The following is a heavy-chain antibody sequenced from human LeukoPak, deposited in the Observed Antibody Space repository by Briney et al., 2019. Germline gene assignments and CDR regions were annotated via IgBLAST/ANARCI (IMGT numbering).Heavy chain of an antibody. CDR3: ARGRIVATTTNSGWYRVPLYYFDY. V-gene: IGHV4-34*01. J-gene: IGHJ4*02. CDR1: GGSFSGYY. Sequence: SETLSLTCAVHGGSFSGYYWSWIRQPPGKGLEWIGEINHSGSTNYNPSLKSRVTISVDTSKNQFSLKLSSVTAADTAVYYCARGRIVATTTNSGWYRVPLYYFDYWGQGTLVTVSS. CDR2: INHSGST. D-gene: IGHD5-12*01.